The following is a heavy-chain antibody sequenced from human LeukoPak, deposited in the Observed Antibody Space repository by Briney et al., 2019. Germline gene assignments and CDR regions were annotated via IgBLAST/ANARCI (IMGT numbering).Heavy chain of an antibody. CDR3: ARTTNYNDSSGYYFIDAFDI. CDR1: GGSISSSSYY. Sequence: SETLSLTCTVSGGSISSSSYYWGWIRQPPGKGLEWIGNISYSGRTFYNPSLKSRVTISVDTSKNQVSLKLSSVTAADTAVFYCARTTNYNDSSGYYFIDAFDIWGHGTMVTVSS. V-gene: IGHV4-39*01. D-gene: IGHD3-22*01. J-gene: IGHJ3*02. CDR2: ISYSGRT.